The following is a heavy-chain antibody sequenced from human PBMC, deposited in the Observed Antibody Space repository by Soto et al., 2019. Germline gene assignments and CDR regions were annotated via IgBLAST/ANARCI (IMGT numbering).Heavy chain of an antibody. Sequence: SVKVSCKASGGTFSSYAISWVRQAPGQGLGWMGGIIPIFGTANYAQKFQGRVTITADKSTSTAYMELSSLRSEDTAVYYCARALTGRTPFGYYYYGMDVWGQGTTVTVSS. D-gene: IGHD7-27*01. V-gene: IGHV1-69*06. J-gene: IGHJ6*02. CDR1: GGTFSSYA. CDR3: ARALTGRTPFGYYYYGMDV. CDR2: IIPIFGTA.